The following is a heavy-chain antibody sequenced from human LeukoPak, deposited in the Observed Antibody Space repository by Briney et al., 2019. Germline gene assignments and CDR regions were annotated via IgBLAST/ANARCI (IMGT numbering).Heavy chain of an antibody. J-gene: IGHJ4*02. D-gene: IGHD3-3*02. CDR3: ARHLRSFPDC. CDR2: IYYSGTT. CDR1: GGSISSYY. Sequence: SETLSLTCTVSGGSISSYYWSWIRQPPGKGLEWLGYIYYSGTTNYNPSLKSRLTMSLDTSKKQLSLRLTSVTAADTAVYYCARHLRSFPDCWGQGTLVTVSS. V-gene: IGHV4-59*08.